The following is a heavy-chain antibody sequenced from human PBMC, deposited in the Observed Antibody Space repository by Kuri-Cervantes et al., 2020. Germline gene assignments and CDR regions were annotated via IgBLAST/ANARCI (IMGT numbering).Heavy chain of an antibody. Sequence: GGSLRLSCAASGFTFSSYGMHWVRQAPGKGLEWVAVMWYDGSIKYYADSVKGRFTISRDNSKNTLYLQMNSLRAEDTAVYYCARERIEWELLSGMDVWGQGTTVTVSS. CDR1: GFTFSSYG. CDR2: MWYDGSIK. J-gene: IGHJ6*02. V-gene: IGHV3-33*01. D-gene: IGHD1-26*01. CDR3: ARERIEWELLSGMDV.